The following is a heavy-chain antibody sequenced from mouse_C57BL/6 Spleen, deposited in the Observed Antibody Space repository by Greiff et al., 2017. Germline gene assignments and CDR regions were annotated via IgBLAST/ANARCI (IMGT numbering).Heavy chain of an antibody. Sequence: VQLQQPGPELVKPGASVKISCKASGYSFTDYNMHWVKQSNGQSLEWIGEINPNYGTTSYNQKFKDKATLTVDQSSSTAYMQLNSLTSEDSAVYYCARSGYARRLGFDVWGTGTTVTVSA. D-gene: IGHD3-1*01. CDR3: ARSGYARRLGFDV. CDR2: INPNYGTT. V-gene: IGHV1-39*01. CDR1: GYSFTDYN. J-gene: IGHJ1*03.